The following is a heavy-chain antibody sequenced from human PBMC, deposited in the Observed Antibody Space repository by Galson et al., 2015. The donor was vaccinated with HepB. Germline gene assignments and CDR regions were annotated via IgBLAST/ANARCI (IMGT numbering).Heavy chain of an antibody. V-gene: IGHV1-18*04. CDR2: ISAYNGNT. D-gene: IGHD6-13*01. Sequence: SVKVSCKASGYTFTSYGISWVRQAPGQGLEWMGWISAYNGNTNYAQKLQGRVTMTTDTSTSTAYMELSSLRSEDTAVYYCAREIGGGSSWSQNWFDPWGQGTLVTVSS. CDR3: AREIGGGSSWSQNWFDP. CDR1: GYTFTSYG. J-gene: IGHJ5*02.